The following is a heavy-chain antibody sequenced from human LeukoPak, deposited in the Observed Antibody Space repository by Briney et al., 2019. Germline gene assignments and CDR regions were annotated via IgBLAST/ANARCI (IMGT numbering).Heavy chain of an antibody. Sequence: SGTLSLTCGVSGGSISGTNWWSWVRQPPGQGLEWIGEISLRGLTNYNPSLRSRLTMSLDESKNQVSLKLSSVTAADTAVYYCARHSSSWSTFHYWGQGTLVTVSS. CDR1: GGSISGTNW. CDR3: ARHSSSWSTFHY. V-gene: IGHV4-4*02. CDR2: ISLRGLT. D-gene: IGHD6-13*01. J-gene: IGHJ4*02.